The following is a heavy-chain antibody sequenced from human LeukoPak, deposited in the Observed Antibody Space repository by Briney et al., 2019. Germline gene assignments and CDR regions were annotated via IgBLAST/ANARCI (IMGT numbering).Heavy chain of an antibody. J-gene: IGHJ4*02. D-gene: IGHD3-9*01. V-gene: IGHV4-4*02. CDR2: IYHSGST. Sequence: SGTLSLTCAVSGGSISSSNWWSWVRQPPGKGLEWIGVIYHSGSTNYNPSLKRRFTISVDKSKNQFSLKPSSVTAADTAVYYCAKWGDYDVLTGYYVSDYWGQGTLVTVSS. CDR1: GGSISSSNW. CDR3: AKWGDYDVLTGYYVSDY.